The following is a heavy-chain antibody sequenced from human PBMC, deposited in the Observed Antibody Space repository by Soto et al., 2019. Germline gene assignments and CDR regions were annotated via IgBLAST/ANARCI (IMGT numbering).Heavy chain of an antibody. D-gene: IGHD3-22*01. CDR2: IIPIFGTA. CDR3: ARVYYYDSSGYPLYGMDV. CDR1: GGTFSTYG. V-gene: IGHV1-69*13. J-gene: IGHJ6*02. Sequence: SVKVSCKGSGGTFSTYGISWVRQAPGQGLEWMGGIIPIFGTANYAQKFQGRVTITADESTSTAYMELSSLRSEGTAVYYCARVYYYDSSGYPLYGMDVWGQGTTVTVSS.